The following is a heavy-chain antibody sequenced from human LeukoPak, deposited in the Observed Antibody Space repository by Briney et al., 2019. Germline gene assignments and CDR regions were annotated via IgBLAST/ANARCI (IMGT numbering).Heavy chain of an antibody. Sequence: SETLSLTXAVYGGSFSGYYWSWIRQPPGKGLEWIGEINHSGSTNYNPSLKSRVTISVDTSKNQFSLKLSSVTAADTAVYYCARGFRIVSRFDYWGQGTLVTVSS. CDR2: INHSGST. D-gene: IGHD2-15*01. CDR1: GGSFSGYY. V-gene: IGHV4-34*01. J-gene: IGHJ4*02. CDR3: ARGFRIVSRFDY.